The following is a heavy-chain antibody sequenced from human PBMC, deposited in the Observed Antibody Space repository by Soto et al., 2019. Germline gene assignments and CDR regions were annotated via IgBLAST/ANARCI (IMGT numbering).Heavy chain of an antibody. CDR2: IIPIFGTA. J-gene: IGHJ1*01. CDR1: GGTFSSYA. D-gene: IGHD3-22*01. V-gene: IGHV1-69*13. CDR3: AGHYYDSSGFSEYFQH. Sequence: ASVKVSCKASGGTFSSYAISWVRQAPGQGLEWMGGIIPIFGTANYAQKFQGRVTITADESTSTAYMELSSLRSEDTAVYYCAGHYYDSSGFSEYFQHWGQGTLVTV.